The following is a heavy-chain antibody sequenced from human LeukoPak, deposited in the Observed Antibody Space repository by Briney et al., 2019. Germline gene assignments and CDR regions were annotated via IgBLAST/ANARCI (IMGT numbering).Heavy chain of an antibody. CDR3: AKDLERSFSGYEMSPYHYYYMDV. Sequence: GASVKVSCKASGDTFRSYAIIWVRQAPGRGLEWMGGIIPIFGITNYAQMFQGRVTITADKSTDTAYMELSSLTSEDTAVYYCAKDLERSFSGYEMSPYHYYYMDVWGKGTTVTVSS. CDR1: GDTFRSYA. CDR2: IIPIFGIT. V-gene: IGHV1-69*10. J-gene: IGHJ6*03. D-gene: IGHD5-12*01.